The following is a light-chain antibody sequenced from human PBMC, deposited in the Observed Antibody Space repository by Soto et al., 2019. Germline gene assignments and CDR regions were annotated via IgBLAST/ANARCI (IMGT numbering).Light chain of an antibody. CDR2: DAS. J-gene: IGKJ1*01. Sequence: DIEMTQSPSTLSASVGDRVTISCRASQSISNWLAWYQQKPGKAPNLLIFDASSLESGVPSRFSGSGSGTEFTLTINSLQPADFVIYYCQQYSSYPWTFGQGTKVDIK. V-gene: IGKV1-5*01. CDR3: QQYSSYPWT. CDR1: QSISNW.